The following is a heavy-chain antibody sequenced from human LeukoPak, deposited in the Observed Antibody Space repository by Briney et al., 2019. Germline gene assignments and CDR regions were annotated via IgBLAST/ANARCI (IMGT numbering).Heavy chain of an antibody. CDR2: IYYSGST. J-gene: IGHJ6*02. CDR3: ARLDYSNYYYYYGMDV. CDR1: GGSISSYY. Sequence: SQTLSLTCTVSGGSISSYYWSWIRQPPGKGLEWFGYIYYSGSTNYNPSLKSRVTISVDTSKNQFSLKVSSVTAADTAVYYCARLDYSNYYYYYGMDVWGQGTTVTVSS. D-gene: IGHD4-11*01. V-gene: IGHV4-59*08.